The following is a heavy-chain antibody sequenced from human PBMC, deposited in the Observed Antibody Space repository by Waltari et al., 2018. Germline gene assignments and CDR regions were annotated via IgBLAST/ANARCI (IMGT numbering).Heavy chain of an antibody. J-gene: IGHJ3*02. CDR2: IIPIFGTA. CDR1: GGTFSSYA. D-gene: IGHD3-22*01. V-gene: IGHV1-69*01. Sequence: QVQLVQSGAEVKKPGSSVKVSCKASGGTFSSYAISWVRPAPGQGLEWMGGIIPIFGTANYAQKFQGRVTITADESTSTAYMELSSLRSEDTAVYYCARGPSRYYDSSGYYPTGAFDIWGQGTMVTVSS. CDR3: ARGPSRYYDSSGYYPTGAFDI.